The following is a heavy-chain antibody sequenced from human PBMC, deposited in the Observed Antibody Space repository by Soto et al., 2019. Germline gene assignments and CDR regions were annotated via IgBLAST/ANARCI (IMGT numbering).Heavy chain of an antibody. CDR3: ARGDSWDYYYYYYMDV. V-gene: IGHV1-8*02. J-gene: IGHJ6*03. CDR2: MNPNSGNT. Sequence: ASVKVSCKASGYTFTSYGISWVRQATGQGLEWMGWMNPNSGNTGYAQKFQGRVTMTRNTSISTAYMELSSLRSEDTAVYYCARGDSWDYYYYYYMDVWGKGTTVTVSS. D-gene: IGHD2-15*01. CDR1: GYTFTSYG.